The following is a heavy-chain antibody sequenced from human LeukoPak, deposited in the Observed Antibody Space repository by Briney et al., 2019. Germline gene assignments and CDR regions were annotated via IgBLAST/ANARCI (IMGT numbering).Heavy chain of an antibody. CDR1: GFTFSSYA. D-gene: IGHD3-16*01. CDR3: AREGDASANFDY. J-gene: IGHJ4*02. V-gene: IGHV3-30-3*01. Sequence: GGSLRLSCAASGFTFSSYAMHWVRQAPGKGLEWVAVISYDGSNKYYADSVKGRFTISRDNSKNTLYLQMNSLRAEDTAVYYCAREGDASANFDYWGQGTLVTVSS. CDR2: ISYDGSNK.